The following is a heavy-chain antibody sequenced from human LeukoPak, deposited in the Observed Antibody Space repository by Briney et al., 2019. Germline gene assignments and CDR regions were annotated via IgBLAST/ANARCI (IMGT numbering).Heavy chain of an antibody. Sequence: GGSLRLSCAASGFTFSSYGMHWVRQAPGKGLEWVSAISSSGAGTYYADSVRGRFTISRDNSKNTLYLQMNSLRAEDTAVYYCAKDSPCSSSSFDYWGQGTLVTVSS. J-gene: IGHJ4*02. D-gene: IGHD6-13*01. CDR2: ISSSGAGT. V-gene: IGHV3-23*01. CDR3: AKDSPCSSSSFDY. CDR1: GFTFSSYG.